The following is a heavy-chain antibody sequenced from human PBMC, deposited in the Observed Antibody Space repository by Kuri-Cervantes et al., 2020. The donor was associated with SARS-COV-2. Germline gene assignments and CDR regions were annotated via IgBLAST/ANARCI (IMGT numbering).Heavy chain of an antibody. V-gene: IGHV3-23*01. CDR2: ISGSGGST. CDR3: AKTPLPTVTTGVFDY. Sequence: GESLKISCAASRFMFSCDRMSWVRQAPGKGLEWVSAISGSGGSTYYADSVKGRFTISRDNSKNTLYLQMNSLRAEDTAVYYCAKTPLPTVTTGVFDYWGQGTLVTVSS. D-gene: IGHD4-17*01. J-gene: IGHJ4*02. CDR1: RFMFSCDR.